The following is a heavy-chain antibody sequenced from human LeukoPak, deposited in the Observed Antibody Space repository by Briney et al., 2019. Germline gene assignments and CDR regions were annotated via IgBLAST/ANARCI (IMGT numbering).Heavy chain of an antibody. CDR2: IYYSGST. D-gene: IGHD2-21*01. CDR3: AREVGGYWGMDV. Sequence: SQTPSLTCTVSGGSISSGDYYWSWIRQPPGKGLEWIGYIYYSGSTYYNPSLKSRVTISVDTSKNQFSLKLSSVTAADTAVYYCAREVGGYWGMDVWGQGTTVTVSS. J-gene: IGHJ6*02. CDR1: GGSISSGDYY. V-gene: IGHV4-30-4*01.